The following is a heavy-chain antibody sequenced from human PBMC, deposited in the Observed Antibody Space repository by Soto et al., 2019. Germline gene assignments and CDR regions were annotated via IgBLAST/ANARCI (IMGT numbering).Heavy chain of an antibody. V-gene: IGHV4-59*08. CDR1: GGSISSYY. CDR3: ARHKYSSGYKYFDY. D-gene: IGHD6-19*01. J-gene: IGHJ4*02. CDR2: IYYSGST. Sequence: KPSETLSLTCTVSGGSISSYYWSWIRQPPGKGLEWIGYIYYSGSTNYNPSLKSRVTISVDTSKNQFSLELSSVTAADTAVYYCARHKYSSGYKYFDYWGQGTLVTVSS.